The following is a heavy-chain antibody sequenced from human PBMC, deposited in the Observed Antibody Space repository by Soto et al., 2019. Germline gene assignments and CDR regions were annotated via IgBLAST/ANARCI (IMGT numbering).Heavy chain of an antibody. CDR2: ISSSNSYI. J-gene: IGHJ4*02. CDR1: GFTFSSYS. Sequence: GSLRLSCAASGFTFSSYSMNWVRQAPGKGLEWVSSISSSNSYIYYADSVKGRFTISRDNAKNSLYLQMNSLRAEDTAVYYCARAITMIVVVIPTGVDYWGQGTLVTVSS. D-gene: IGHD3-22*01. CDR3: ARAITMIVVVIPTGVDY. V-gene: IGHV3-21*01.